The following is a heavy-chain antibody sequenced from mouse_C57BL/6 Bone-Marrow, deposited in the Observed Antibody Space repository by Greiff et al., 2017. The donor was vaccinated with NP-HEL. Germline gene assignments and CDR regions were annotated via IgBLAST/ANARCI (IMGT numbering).Heavy chain of an antibody. CDR2: INPSNGGT. CDR3: ARSYYYGSRLYYFDY. V-gene: IGHV1-53*01. CDR1: GYTFTSYW. Sequence: QVQLQQSGTELVKPGASVKLSCKASGYTFTSYWMHWVKQRPGQGLEWIGNINPSNGGTNYNEKFQSKATLTVDKSSSTAYMQLSSLTSEDSAVYYYARSYYYGSRLYYFDYWGQGTTLTVSS. J-gene: IGHJ2*01. D-gene: IGHD1-1*01.